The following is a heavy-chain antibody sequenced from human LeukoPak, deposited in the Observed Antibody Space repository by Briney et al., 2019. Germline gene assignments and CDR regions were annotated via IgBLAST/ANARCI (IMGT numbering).Heavy chain of an antibody. CDR2: INPKSGGS. D-gene: IGHD6-13*01. CDR3: ARASSTTWKDFDN. J-gene: IGHJ4*02. Sequence: ASVKVSCKASGYTFTGYSMHWVRQAPGQGLEWMGWINPKSGGSNYAQKFQGRVTMTRDTSITTAYMELSRLRSDDTAVYYCARASSTTWKDFDNWGQGTLVTVSS. V-gene: IGHV1-2*02. CDR1: GYTFTGYS.